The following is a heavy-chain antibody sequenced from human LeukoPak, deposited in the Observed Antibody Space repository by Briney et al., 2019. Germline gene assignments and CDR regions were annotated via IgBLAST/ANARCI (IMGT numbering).Heavy chain of an antibody. Sequence: GGSLRLSCAASGFTFDDYAMHWVRQAPGKGLEWVSAISGSGGSTYYADSVKDRFTISRDNSKNTLYLQMNSLRAEDTAVYYCAKDRIAARPYYMDVWGKGTTVTVSS. V-gene: IGHV3-23*01. J-gene: IGHJ6*03. CDR2: ISGSGGST. CDR1: GFTFDDYA. D-gene: IGHD6-6*01. CDR3: AKDRIAARPYYMDV.